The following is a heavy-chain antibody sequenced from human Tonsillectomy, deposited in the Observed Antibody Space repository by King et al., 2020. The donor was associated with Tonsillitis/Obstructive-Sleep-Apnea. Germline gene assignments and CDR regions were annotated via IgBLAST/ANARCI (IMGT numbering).Heavy chain of an antibody. Sequence: QIQLVQSGAEVKKPGASVKVSCKASGYTFTSYYMHWVRQAPGQGLEWMGIINPSGGSTSYAQKFQGRVTMTRDTSTSTVYMELSSLRSEDTAVYYCAIALIRRDYYDSSGYYPCAFDIWGQGTMVTVSS. D-gene: IGHD3-22*01. CDR3: AIALIRRDYYDSSGYYPCAFDI. V-gene: IGHV1-46*01. CDR1: GYTFTSYY. CDR2: INPSGGST. J-gene: IGHJ3*02.